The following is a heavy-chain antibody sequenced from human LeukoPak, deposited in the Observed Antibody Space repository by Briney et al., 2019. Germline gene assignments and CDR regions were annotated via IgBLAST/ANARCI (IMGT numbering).Heavy chain of an antibody. D-gene: IGHD3-3*01. V-gene: IGHV4-39*01. Sequence: SETLSLTCTVSGGSLSSSSYYWGWIRQPPGKGLEWIGSIYYSGSTYYNPSLKSRVTISVDTSKNQFSLKLSSVTAADTAVYYCARNSDLAIDSWGQGTLVTVSS. CDR3: ARNSDLAIDS. CDR1: GGSLSSSSYY. CDR2: IYYSGST. J-gene: IGHJ4*02.